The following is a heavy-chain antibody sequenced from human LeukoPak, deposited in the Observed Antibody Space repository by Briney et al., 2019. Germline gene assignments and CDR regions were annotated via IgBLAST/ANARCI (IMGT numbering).Heavy chain of an antibody. Sequence: GGSLRLSCAASGFTFSNYAMHWVRQAPGKGLEYVSGISSNGGSTYYTDSVKGRFTISRDNSKNTLYLQMGSLRVEDKAVYYCARDGGDVWSGYFYYYYMDVWGKGTTVTVSS. CDR1: GFTFSNYA. V-gene: IGHV3-64*02. CDR3: ARDGGDVWSGYFYYYYMDV. CDR2: ISSNGGST. D-gene: IGHD3-3*01. J-gene: IGHJ6*03.